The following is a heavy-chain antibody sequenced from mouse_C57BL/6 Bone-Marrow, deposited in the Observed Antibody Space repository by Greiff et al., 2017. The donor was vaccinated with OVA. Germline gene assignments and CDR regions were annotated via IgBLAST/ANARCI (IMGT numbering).Heavy chain of an antibody. CDR3: ARWGYGSEGAMDY. CDR1: GYAFTNYL. D-gene: IGHD1-1*01. Sequence: QVQLQQSGAELVRPGTSVKVSCKASGYAFTNYLIEWVKQRPGQGLEWIGVINPGSGGTNYNETFKGKATLTAAKSSSTAYMQLSSLTSEDAAVYSCARWGYGSEGAMDYWGQGTSVTVSS. CDR2: INPGSGGT. J-gene: IGHJ4*01. V-gene: IGHV1-54*01.